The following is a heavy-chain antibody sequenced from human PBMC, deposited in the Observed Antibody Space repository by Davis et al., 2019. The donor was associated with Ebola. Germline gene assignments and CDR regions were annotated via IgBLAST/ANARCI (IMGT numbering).Heavy chain of an antibody. D-gene: IGHD6-13*01. CDR1: GGSVSSGSYY. CDR3: ARSGIAAAGTDYFDY. V-gene: IGHV4-61*01. J-gene: IGHJ4*02. Sequence: SETLSLTCTASGGSVSSGSYYWSWIRQPPGKGLEWIGYMYYSGSTNYNPSLKSRVTISVDTSKNQFSLKLSSVTAADTAVYYCARSGIAAAGTDYFDYWGQGTLVTVSS. CDR2: MYYSGST.